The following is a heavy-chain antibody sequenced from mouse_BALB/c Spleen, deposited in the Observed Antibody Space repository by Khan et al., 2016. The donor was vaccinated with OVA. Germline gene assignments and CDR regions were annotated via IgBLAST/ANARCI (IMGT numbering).Heavy chain of an antibody. CDR2: ISRSSSYT. CDR3: ARLLPSYFDY. V-gene: IGHV5-6*01. J-gene: IGHJ2*01. Sequence: EVQLLETGGDLVKPGGSLKLSCAASGFPFSTYGMSWVRQTPDKRLEWVATISRSSSYTYYPDSVKGRFTISRDNAKNTLYLQMISLKSEDTGMYYCARLLPSYFDYWGQGTTLTVSS. D-gene: IGHD1-1*01. CDR1: GFPFSTYG.